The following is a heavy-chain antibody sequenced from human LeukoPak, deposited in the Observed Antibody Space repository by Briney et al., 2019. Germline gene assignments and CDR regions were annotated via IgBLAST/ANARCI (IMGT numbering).Heavy chain of an antibody. D-gene: IGHD6-19*01. V-gene: IGHV3-48*03. CDR2: ISSSGSIT. J-gene: IGHJ4*02. Sequence: PGGSLRLSCAAPGFIFSSYEMKWVRQAPGKGLEGVSYISSSGSITYYADSVKGRFTISRDNAKKSLYLQMNSLRAEVTAVYYCARIAVTGMWYFDYWGQGTQVTVSS. CDR1: GFIFSSYE. CDR3: ARIAVTGMWYFDY.